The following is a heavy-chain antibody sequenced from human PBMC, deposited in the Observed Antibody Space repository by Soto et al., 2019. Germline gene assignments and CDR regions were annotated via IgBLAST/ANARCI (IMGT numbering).Heavy chain of an antibody. J-gene: IGHJ4*02. V-gene: IGHV3-30-3*01. Sequence: PGGSLRLSCAASGFTFSSYAMHWVRQAPGKGLEWVAVISYDGSNKYYADSVKGRFTISRDNSKNTLYLQMNSLRAEDTAVYYCASGSSGDPSGLFDYWGQGTLVTVSS. CDR2: ISYDGSNK. CDR3: ASGSSGDPSGLFDY. D-gene: IGHD5-12*01. CDR1: GFTFSSYA.